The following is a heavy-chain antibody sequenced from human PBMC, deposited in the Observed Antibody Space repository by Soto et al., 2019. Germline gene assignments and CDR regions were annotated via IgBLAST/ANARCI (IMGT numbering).Heavy chain of an antibody. J-gene: IGHJ4*02. CDR1: GDSISTYY. V-gene: IGHV4-59*01. Sequence: QVQLQESGPGLVKPSETLSLTCAVSGDSISTYYCMWIRQPPGKGLESIGYLYYGRSANYNPSLKXGXTXSXXTSTNQCSLTLSSMTAADTAVYYCALRSMAVVPEYWGQGTLVTVSS. CDR2: LYYGRSA. D-gene: IGHD3-22*01. CDR3: ALRSMAVVPEY.